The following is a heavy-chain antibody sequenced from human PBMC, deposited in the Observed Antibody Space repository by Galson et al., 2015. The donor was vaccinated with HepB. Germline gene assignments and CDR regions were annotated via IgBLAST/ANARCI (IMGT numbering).Heavy chain of an antibody. V-gene: IGHV1-24*01. Sequence: SCKVSGYTLTELSMHWVRQAPGKGLEWMGGFDPEDGETIYAQKFQGRVTMTEDTSTDTAYMELSSLRSEDTAVYYCATRSYYYDSSGYYYAFDYWGQGTLVTVSS. D-gene: IGHD3-22*01. J-gene: IGHJ4*02. CDR2: FDPEDGET. CDR3: ATRSYYYDSSGYYYAFDY. CDR1: GYTLTELS.